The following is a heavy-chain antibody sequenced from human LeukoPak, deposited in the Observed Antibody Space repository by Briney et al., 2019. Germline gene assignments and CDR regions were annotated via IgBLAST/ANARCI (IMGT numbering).Heavy chain of an antibody. CDR1: GYTFSGTGWY. V-gene: IGHV1-2*02. J-gene: IGHJ4*02. Sequence: ASVKVPFKASGYTFSGTGWYLYWLRQAPGQGLECMGWIYPYTGATHYAQKFQGRVAMTRDTSISTAYMELSRLRPDDTAVYYCARDGPAQMVDFDYWGQGTLVTVSS. CDR2: IYPYTGAT. D-gene: IGHD3-10*01. CDR3: ARDGPAQMVDFDY.